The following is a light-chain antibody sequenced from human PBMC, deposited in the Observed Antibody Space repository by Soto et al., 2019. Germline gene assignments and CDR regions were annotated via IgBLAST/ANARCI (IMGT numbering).Light chain of an antibody. CDR1: QFVSTR. J-gene: IGKJ1*01. V-gene: IGKV3-15*01. CDR2: DAY. Sequence: EIVVTQSPATLSASPGERVTLTCRASQFVSTRLAWYQQRPGQVPRLLIYDAYTRALGISARFSGSGCGTEFTLTISSLQSDDFALYYCQEYFQWPPGMFGPGTKVDIK. CDR3: QEYFQWPPGM.